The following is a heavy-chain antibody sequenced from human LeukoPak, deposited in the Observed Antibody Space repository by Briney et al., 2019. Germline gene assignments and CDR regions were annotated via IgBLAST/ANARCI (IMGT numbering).Heavy chain of an antibody. CDR3: ARVIDYYGSRSYFLSDNY. CDR1: GFTFSSYE. J-gene: IGHJ4*02. V-gene: IGHV3-48*03. CDR2: ISSSGSTI. D-gene: IGHD3-10*01. Sequence: PGGSLRLSCAASGFTFSSYEMNWVRQAPGKGLEWVSYISSSGSTIYYADSVKGRFTISRDNAKNSLYLQMNSLRAEDTAVYYCARVIDYYGSRSYFLSDNYWGQGTLVTVSS.